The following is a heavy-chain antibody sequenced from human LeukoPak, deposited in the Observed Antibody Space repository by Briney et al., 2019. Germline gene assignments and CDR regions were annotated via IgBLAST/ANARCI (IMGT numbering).Heavy chain of an antibody. Sequence: GASVKVSCKASGYTFTSYGISWVRQAPGQGLEWMGWISADNGNTNYAQKLQGRVTMTTDTSTSTAYMELRSLRSDDTAVYYCARDFRVPYYYDSSGRCAAYWGQGTLVTVSS. CDR3: ARDFRVPYYYDSSGRCAAY. J-gene: IGHJ4*02. CDR1: GYTFTSYG. CDR2: ISADNGNT. D-gene: IGHD3-22*01. V-gene: IGHV1-18*01.